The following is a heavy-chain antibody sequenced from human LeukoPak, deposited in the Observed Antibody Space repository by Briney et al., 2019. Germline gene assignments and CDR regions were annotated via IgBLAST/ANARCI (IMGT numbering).Heavy chain of an antibody. Sequence: SETLSLTCTVSGASVSSYYWAWIRQPAGKGLEWIGRIYTGATLNYNPSLESRVTMSLDNFKNHFSLSLTSVTAADTAVYYCARDQFASGKDYYYYMDVWGKGTTVTVSS. CDR1: GASVSSYY. D-gene: IGHD3-10*01. V-gene: IGHV4-4*07. J-gene: IGHJ6*03. CDR3: ARDQFASGKDYYYYMDV. CDR2: IYTGATL.